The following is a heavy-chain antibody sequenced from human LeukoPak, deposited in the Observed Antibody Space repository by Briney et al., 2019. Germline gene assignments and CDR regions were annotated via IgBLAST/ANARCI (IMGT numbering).Heavy chain of an antibody. D-gene: IGHD3-10*01. CDR1: GGSISSGGYY. V-gene: IGHV4-31*03. CDR2: IYYSGST. CDR3: ARKSSGPIWFGELET. J-gene: IGHJ4*02. Sequence: SETLSLTCTVSGGSISSGGYYWSWIRQHPGKGLEWIGYIYYSGSTYYNPSLKSRVTISADTSKNQFSLKLSSVTAADTAVYYCARKSSGPIWFGELETWGQGTLVTVSS.